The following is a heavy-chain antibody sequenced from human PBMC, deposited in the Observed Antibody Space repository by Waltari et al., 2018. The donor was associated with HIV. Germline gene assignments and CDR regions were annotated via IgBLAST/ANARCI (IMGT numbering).Heavy chain of an antibody. CDR3: ARGDSSGYYFDY. D-gene: IGHD3-22*01. V-gene: IGHV4-59*01. Sequence: QVQLQESGPRRVKPSETLSLTCTVSGGSISTYYWSWIRQPPGKGLEWIGYISYSGGTSCDPSRKSRVTVSVDTSKKQFSLKLSSVAAADTAVYYCARGDSSGYYFDYWGQGTLVTVSS. CDR2: ISYSGGT. J-gene: IGHJ4*02. CDR1: GGSISTYY.